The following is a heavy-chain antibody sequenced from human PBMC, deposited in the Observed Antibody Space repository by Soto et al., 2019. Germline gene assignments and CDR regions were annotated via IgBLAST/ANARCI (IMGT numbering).Heavy chain of an antibody. CDR1: GYTFNFYG. J-gene: IGHJ4*02. V-gene: IGHV1-18*01. CDR2: ISGFNGNT. D-gene: IGHD3-16*01. Sequence: QVQLVQSGAEVKKPGASVKVSCKASGYTFNFYGITWVRQAPGQGLEWMGWISGFNGNTNYAADLQGRVTMTTDTSTSRAYMELRGLRSDDTAVYYGARTGVSSGHESPDFDSWGQGTLVTVSS. CDR3: ARTGVSSGHESPDFDS.